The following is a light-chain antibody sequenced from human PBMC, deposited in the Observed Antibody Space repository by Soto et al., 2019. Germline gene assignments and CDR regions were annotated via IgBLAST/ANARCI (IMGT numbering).Light chain of an antibody. CDR1: QGISGW. J-gene: IGKJ4*01. V-gene: IGKV1-12*01. Sequence: MQMTQSPSSVSASVGDRVTITCRASQGISGWLAWYQQKPGKAPNLLIYATSTLQSGVLPRFSGSASGTDFTLTISSLQPEDFATYYCLQSNNFPPLTFGGGTKVEIK. CDR3: LQSNNFPPLT. CDR2: ATS.